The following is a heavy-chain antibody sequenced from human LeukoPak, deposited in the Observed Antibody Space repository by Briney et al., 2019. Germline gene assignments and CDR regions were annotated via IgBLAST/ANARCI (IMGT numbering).Heavy chain of an antibody. V-gene: IGHV5-51*01. CDR3: ARHLNYYGLRSYDY. Sequence: GVALQISCKGSGYGFTSYWIGWVRQMPGKGLEWMGIIYPVDSDTRYSPSFQGQVTISADKSISTAYLQWSSLKDSDTAMYYCARHLNYYGLRSYDYWGQGTLVTVYS. D-gene: IGHD3-10*01. CDR1: GYGFTSYW. CDR2: IYPVDSDT. J-gene: IGHJ4*02.